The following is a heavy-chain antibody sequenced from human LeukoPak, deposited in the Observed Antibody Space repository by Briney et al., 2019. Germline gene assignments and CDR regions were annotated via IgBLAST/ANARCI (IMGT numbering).Heavy chain of an antibody. Sequence: SETLSLTCTVSGGSISSYYWSWLRQPPGKGLEWIGYIYYSGSTSYNPSLKSRVTISVDTSKNQFSLKLSSVTAADMAVYYCARGRGPRGAFDIWGQGTMVTVSS. CDR1: GGSISSYY. J-gene: IGHJ3*02. V-gene: IGHV4-59*08. CDR2: IYYSGST. CDR3: ARGRGPRGAFDI.